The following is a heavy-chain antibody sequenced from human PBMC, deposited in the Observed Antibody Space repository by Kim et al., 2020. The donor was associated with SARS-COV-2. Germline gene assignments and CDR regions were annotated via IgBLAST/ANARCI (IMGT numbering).Heavy chain of an antibody. J-gene: IGHJ4*02. CDR1: GFSLSTSGMC. D-gene: IGHD3-10*01. Sequence: SGPTLVNPTQTLTLTCTFSGFSLSTSGMCVSWIRQPPGKALEWLARIDWDDDKYHSTSLKTRLTISKDNSKNQLVLTMTNMDPVDTATYYCARTMVRGVLHTYDVGYRGQGNLVTVSS. V-gene: IGHV2-70*11. CDR2: IDWDDDK. CDR3: ARTMVRGVLHTYDVGY.